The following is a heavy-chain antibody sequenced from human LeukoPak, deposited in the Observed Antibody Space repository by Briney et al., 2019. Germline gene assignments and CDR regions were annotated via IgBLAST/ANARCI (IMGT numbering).Heavy chain of an antibody. CDR3: ARDLSITMIRGVTFDY. D-gene: IGHD3-10*01. J-gene: IGHJ4*02. Sequence: SETLSLTCTVSGYSISSDYYWGWVRQPPGKGLEWIGNVYRTGSTYYNPSLTSRVTISIDTSKNQFSLKLSSVTAADTAVYYCARDLSITMIRGVTFDYWGQGALVTVSS. CDR1: GYSISSDYY. V-gene: IGHV4-38-2*02. CDR2: VYRTGST.